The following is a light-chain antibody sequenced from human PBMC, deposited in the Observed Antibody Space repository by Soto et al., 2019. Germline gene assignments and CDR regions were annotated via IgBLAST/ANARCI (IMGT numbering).Light chain of an antibody. J-gene: IGLJ1*01. Sequence: QSVLTQPASVSGSPGQSSTISCTGTSSDVGAYNYVSWFQQHPGKAPKLMIYDVTNRPSGVSNRFSGSKSGNTASLTISGLQAEDEADYYCCSYTSSSTYVFGPGTKLTVL. V-gene: IGLV2-14*01. CDR2: DVT. CDR1: SSDVGAYNY. CDR3: CSYTSSSTYV.